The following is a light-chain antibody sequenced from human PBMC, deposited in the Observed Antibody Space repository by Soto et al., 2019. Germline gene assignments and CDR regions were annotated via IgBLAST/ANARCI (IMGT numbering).Light chain of an antibody. V-gene: IGLV2-11*01. Sequence: QSALTQPRSVSGSPGQSVTISCTGTSSVVGGYNYVSWYQQHPGKAPKLMIYDVSKRPSGVPDRFSGSKSGNTASLTISGLQAEDEADYYCCSYAGSYFYVFGTGTKVTVL. CDR2: DVS. CDR3: CSYAGSYFYV. J-gene: IGLJ1*01. CDR1: SSVVGGYNY.